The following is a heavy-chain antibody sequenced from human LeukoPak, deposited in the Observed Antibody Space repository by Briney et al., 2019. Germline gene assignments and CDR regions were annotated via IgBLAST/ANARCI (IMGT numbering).Heavy chain of an antibody. Sequence: ASVKVSCKASGYTFTSYDINWVRQATGQGLEWMGWMNPNSGSTGYAQKFQGRVTMTRNTSISTAYMELSSLRSEDTAVYYCARGPRSGWNDVWFDPWGQGTLVTVSS. J-gene: IGHJ5*02. V-gene: IGHV1-8*01. D-gene: IGHD1-1*01. CDR2: MNPNSGST. CDR1: GYTFTSYD. CDR3: ARGPRSGWNDVWFDP.